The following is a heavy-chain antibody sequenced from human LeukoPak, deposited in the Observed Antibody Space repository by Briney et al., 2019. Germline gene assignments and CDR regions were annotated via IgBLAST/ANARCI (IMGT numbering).Heavy chain of an antibody. CDR2: ISYDGSNK. Sequence: PGGSLRLSCAASGFTFSSYAMHWVRQAPGKGLEWVAVISYDGSNKYYADSVKGRFTISRDNSKNTLYLQMNSLRAEDTAVYYCARYCSGGSCYSFPWFDPWGQGTLVTVSS. CDR1: GFTFSSYA. D-gene: IGHD2-15*01. J-gene: IGHJ5*02. V-gene: IGHV3-30-3*01. CDR3: ARYCSGGSCYSFPWFDP.